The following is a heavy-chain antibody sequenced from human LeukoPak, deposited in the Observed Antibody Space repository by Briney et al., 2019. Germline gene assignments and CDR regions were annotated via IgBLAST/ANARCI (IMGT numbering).Heavy chain of an antibody. CDR3: ARKSGYCTNGVCYHYFDY. V-gene: IGHV1-69*02. D-gene: IGHD2-8*01. J-gene: IGHJ4*02. CDR1: GGTFSSYT. CDR2: IIPILGIA. Sequence: SVKVSCKASGGTFSSYTISWVRQAPGQGLEWMGRIIPILGIANYAQKFQGRVTITADNSTSTAYMELSSLRSEDTAVYYCARKSGYCTNGVCYHYFDYWGQGTLVTVSS.